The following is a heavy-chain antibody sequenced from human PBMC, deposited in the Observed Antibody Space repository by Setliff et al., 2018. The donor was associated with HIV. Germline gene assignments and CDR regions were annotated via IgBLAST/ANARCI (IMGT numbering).Heavy chain of an antibody. J-gene: IGHJ5*02. CDR2: ISGSGYRT. CDR1: GLTFEYYA. Sequence: PGGSLRLSCAAPGLTFEYYAMTWVRQAPGKGLEWVSGISGSGYRTYYAPAVRGRFTISRDNVKTILYLQMNILRAEDTALYFCAQDYTATFCEYNWFDPWGQGNLVTVSS. CDR3: AQDYTATFCEYNWFDP. V-gene: IGHV3-23*01. D-gene: IGHD2-15*01.